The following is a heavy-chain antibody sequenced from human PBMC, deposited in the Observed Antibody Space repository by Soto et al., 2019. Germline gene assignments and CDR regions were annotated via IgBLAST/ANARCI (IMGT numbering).Heavy chain of an antibody. Sequence: LSLTCTVSGGSISSYYWSWIRQPPGKGLEWIGYIYYSGSTNYNPSLKSRVTISVDTSKNQFSLKLSSVAAADTAVYYCARATPSYYDILTGYYTPYYYYGMDVWGQGTTVTVSS. CDR1: GGSISSYY. CDR3: ARATPSYYDILTGYYTPYYYYGMDV. CDR2: IYYSGST. D-gene: IGHD3-9*01. J-gene: IGHJ6*02. V-gene: IGHV4-59*01.